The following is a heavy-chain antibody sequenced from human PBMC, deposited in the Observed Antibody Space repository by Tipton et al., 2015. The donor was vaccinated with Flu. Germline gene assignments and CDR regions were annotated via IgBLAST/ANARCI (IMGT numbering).Heavy chain of an antibody. Sequence: TLSLTCSVSGDSIGSRYFWGWIRQPPGKGLEWIGNIFHSGNANHNPSLKSRVTLSVDTSKNQFSLKLSSVTAADTAVYYCARGLYGSGSYQRRYFDYWGQGTLVTVSS. J-gene: IGHJ4*02. CDR2: IFHSGNA. CDR1: GDSIGSRYF. CDR3: ARGLYGSGSYQRRYFDY. V-gene: IGHV4-38-2*02. D-gene: IGHD3-10*01.